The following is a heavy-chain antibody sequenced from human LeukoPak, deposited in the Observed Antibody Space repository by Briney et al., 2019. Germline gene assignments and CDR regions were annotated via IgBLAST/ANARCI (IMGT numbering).Heavy chain of an antibody. V-gene: IGHV1-8*01. CDR2: MNANSGNT. D-gene: IGHD3-22*01. J-gene: IGHJ4*02. Sequence: ASVKVSCKVSGNTFTNYDINWVRQATGQGLEWMGWMNANSGNTGYAKKFQGRVTMTRDTSQGTAFMELSSLKSEDTAVYYCARAPPQTYYYDSDGFDFWGQGTLVTVSS. CDR1: GNTFTNYD. CDR3: ARAPPQTYYYDSDGFDF.